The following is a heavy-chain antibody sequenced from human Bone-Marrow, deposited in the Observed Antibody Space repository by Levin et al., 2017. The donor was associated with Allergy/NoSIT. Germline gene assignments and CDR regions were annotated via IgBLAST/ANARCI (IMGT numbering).Heavy chain of an antibody. CDR2: INSDGSYT. CDR3: ARDRDYGGNRFDY. V-gene: IGHV3-74*01. Sequence: GGSLRLSCSASGFTFSSYWMHWVRQGPGKGLVWVSRINSDGSYTNYADSVKGRFTISRDNAKNTLYLQLNSLRAEDTAVYYCARDRDYGGNRFDYWGQGTLVTVSS. CDR1: GFTFSSYW. D-gene: IGHD4-23*01. J-gene: IGHJ4*02.